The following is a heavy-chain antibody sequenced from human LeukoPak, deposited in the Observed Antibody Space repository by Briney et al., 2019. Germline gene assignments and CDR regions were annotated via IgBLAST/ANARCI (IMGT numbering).Heavy chain of an antibody. CDR3: ASSSGNDYYMDV. D-gene: IGHD6-19*01. V-gene: IGHV4-39*07. CDR2: IYYSGST. Sequence: PSETLSLTCTVSGGSISSSSYYWGWIRQPPGKGLEWIGSIYYSGSTYYNPSLKSRVTISVDTSQNQFSLKLSSVTAADTAVYYCASSSGNDYYMDVWGKGTTVTVSS. J-gene: IGHJ6*03. CDR1: GGSISSSSYY.